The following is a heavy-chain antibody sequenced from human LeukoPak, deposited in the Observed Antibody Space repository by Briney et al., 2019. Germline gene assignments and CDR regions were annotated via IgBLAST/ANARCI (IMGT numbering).Heavy chain of an antibody. CDR2: IYYSGST. CDR1: GGSISSSSYY. V-gene: IGHV4-39*01. Sequence: SETLSLTCTVSGGSISSSSYYWGWIRQPPGKGLEWIGGIYYSGSTYYNPSLKSRVTISVDTSKTLFSLKLSSVTAADTAVYYCARLGLVGATTLSYYYYGMDVWGQGTTVTVSS. J-gene: IGHJ6*02. CDR3: ARLGLVGATTLSYYYYGMDV. D-gene: IGHD1-26*01.